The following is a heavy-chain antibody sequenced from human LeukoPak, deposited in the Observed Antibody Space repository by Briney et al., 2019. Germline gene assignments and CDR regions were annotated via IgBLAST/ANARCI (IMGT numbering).Heavy chain of an antibody. Sequence: GGSLGLSCAVSEFTFSRYWMSWVRQAPGKGLDWVATIKQDGSEKYYVDSVEGRFTISRDNSKNSLYLQMDSLRAEDTAVYYCARVFWSATSYYFEYWGQGALVTVSS. D-gene: IGHD3-3*01. J-gene: IGHJ4*02. CDR2: IKQDGSEK. V-gene: IGHV3-7*05. CDR3: ARVFWSATSYYFEY. CDR1: EFTFSRYW.